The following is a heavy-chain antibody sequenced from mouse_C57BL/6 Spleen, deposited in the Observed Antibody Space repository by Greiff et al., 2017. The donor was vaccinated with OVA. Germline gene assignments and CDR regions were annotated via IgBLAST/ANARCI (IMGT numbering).Heavy chain of an antibody. Sequence: QVQLQHPGAELVKPGASVKLSCKASGSTFTSYWMHWVKQRPGRGLEWIGMIDPNSGGTKYNEKFKSKATLTVDKPSSTAYMQLSSLTSEDSAVYDCARGGDPAGCADWGQGTLVTVSA. V-gene: IGHV1-72*01. CDR3: ARGGDPAGCAD. CDR2: IDPNSGGT. D-gene: IGHD3-3*01. J-gene: IGHJ3*01. CDR1: GSTFTSYW.